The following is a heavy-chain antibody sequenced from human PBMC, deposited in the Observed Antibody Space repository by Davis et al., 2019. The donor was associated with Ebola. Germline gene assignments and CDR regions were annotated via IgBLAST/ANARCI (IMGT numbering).Heavy chain of an antibody. V-gene: IGHV3-23*01. J-gene: IGHJ6*02. Sequence: GSLRLSCVASGFTFNTYAMTWVRQAPGKGLEWVSIISGDGGTTYYADSVKGRFTISRDKSKNTVYLQMNSLRAEDTAVYYCTMSSPYYYYGMDVWGQGTTVTVSS. CDR1: GFTFNTYA. D-gene: IGHD3-22*01. CDR3: TMSSPYYYYGMDV. CDR2: ISGDGGTT.